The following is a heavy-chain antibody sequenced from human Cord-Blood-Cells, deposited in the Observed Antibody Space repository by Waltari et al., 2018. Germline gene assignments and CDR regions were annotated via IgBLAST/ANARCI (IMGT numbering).Heavy chain of an antibody. CDR3: ARGVVGHGDYRNWVDP. D-gene: IGHD4-17*01. V-gene: IGHV4-34*01. J-gene: IGHJ5*02. Sequence: QVQLQQWGAGLLKPSETLSLTCAVYGGSFSGYYWSWIRQPPGKGLGWIGEINHRGSTNYNPSLKSRVTISVDTAKNQFSLKLSSVTAADTAVYYCARGVVGHGDYRNWVDPWGQGTLVTVSS. CDR1: GGSFSGYY. CDR2: INHRGST.